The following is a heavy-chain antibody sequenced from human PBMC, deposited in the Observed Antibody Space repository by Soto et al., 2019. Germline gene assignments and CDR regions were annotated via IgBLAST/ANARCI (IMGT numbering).Heavy chain of an antibody. J-gene: IGHJ2*01. Sequence: QLQLQESGSGLVKPSQTLSLTCAVSGGSISSGGYSWSWIRQPPGKGLEWIGYIYHSGRNYYNPSLNILVTISLDRAKNQFSLKLSSVTAASTAVYYCARVPGLGCRGTLVTVSS. CDR2: IYHSGRN. CDR1: GGSISSGGYS. CDR3: ARVPGL. V-gene: IGHV4-30-2*01.